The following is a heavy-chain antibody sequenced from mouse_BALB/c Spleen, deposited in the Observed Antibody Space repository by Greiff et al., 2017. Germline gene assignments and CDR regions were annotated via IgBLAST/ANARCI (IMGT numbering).Heavy chain of an antibody. CDR3: ASPGTGYAMDY. D-gene: IGHD3-3*01. V-gene: IGHV1-80*01. CDR1: GYAFSSYW. CDR2: IYPGDGDT. J-gene: IGHJ4*01. Sequence: VQLQESGAELVRPGSSVKISCKASGYAFSSYWMNWVKQRPGQGLEWIGQIYPGDGDTNYNGKFKGKATLTADKSSSTAYMQLSSLTSEDSAVYFCASPGTGYAMDYWGQGTSVTVSS.